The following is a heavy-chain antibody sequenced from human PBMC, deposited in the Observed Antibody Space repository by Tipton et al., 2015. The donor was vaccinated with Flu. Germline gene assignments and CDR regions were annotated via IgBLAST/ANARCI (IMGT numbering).Heavy chain of an antibody. J-gene: IGHJ6*03. Sequence: QSGPEVKRPGASVKVSCKASGYTFRNYGISWVRQAPGQGLEWMGGIIAIFGTTAYAQKFQGRVTISADESTNTAYMELRSLRSEDTAVYFCAKGPHYYHSYMDVWGEGTTVIVSS. CDR2: IIAIFGTT. CDR3: AKGPHYYHSYMDV. CDR1: GYTFRNYG. V-gene: IGHV1-69*13.